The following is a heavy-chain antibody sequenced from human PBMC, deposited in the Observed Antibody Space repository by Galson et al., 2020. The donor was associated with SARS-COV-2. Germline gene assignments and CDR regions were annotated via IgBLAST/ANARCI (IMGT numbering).Heavy chain of an antibody. CDR2: ISATSNYI. CDR3: ASGQSGVGTRLAH. Sequence: GESLKISCVASGFDFQKYNMNWVRQAPGKGLEWVSSISATSNYIYYADSVKGRFTLSRDNAQNSMYLQMTGLRVEDTAIYYCASGQSGVGTRLAHWGQGTLVTVSS. D-gene: IGHD3-3*01. CDR1: GFDFQKYN. V-gene: IGHV3-21*01. J-gene: IGHJ4*02.